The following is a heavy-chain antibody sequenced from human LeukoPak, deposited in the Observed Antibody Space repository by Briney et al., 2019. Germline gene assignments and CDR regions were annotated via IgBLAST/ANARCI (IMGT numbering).Heavy chain of an antibody. CDR1: GYTFTSYY. D-gene: IGHD3-10*01. CDR2: INPTGGST. J-gene: IGHJ4*02. V-gene: IGHV1-46*01. Sequence: ASVKVSCKASGYTFTSYYMHWVRQAPGQGLEWMGLINPTGGSTGYAQKFQGRVTMTEDTSTDTAYMELSSLRSEDTAVYYCATDVTMVRGVNRIAEDYWGQGTLVTVSS. CDR3: ATDVTMVRGVNRIAEDY.